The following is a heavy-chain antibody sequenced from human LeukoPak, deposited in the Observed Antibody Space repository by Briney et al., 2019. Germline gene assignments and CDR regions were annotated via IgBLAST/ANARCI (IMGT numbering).Heavy chain of an antibody. V-gene: IGHV4-34*01. J-gene: IGHJ6*03. CDR3: ARVAMPYYYYYMDV. D-gene: IGHD2-2*01. CDR1: GGSFSGYY. CDR2: INHSGST. Sequence: SETLSLTCAVYGGSFSGYYWSWIRQPPGKGLEWIGEINHSGSTNYNPSLKSRVTISVDTSKNQFSLKLSSVTAADAAVYYCARVAMPYYYYYMDVWGKGTTVTVSS.